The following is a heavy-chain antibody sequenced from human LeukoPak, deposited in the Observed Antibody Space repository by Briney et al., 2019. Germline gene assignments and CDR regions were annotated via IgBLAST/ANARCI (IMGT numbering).Heavy chain of an antibody. V-gene: IGHV3-23*01. CDR2: ISFSGANT. D-gene: IGHD5-24*01. CDR1: GFTFSDSI. Sequence: GGSLRFSCAASGFTFSDSIMSWVRQAPGKGLEWVSLISFSGANTYYADSVKGRFTISRDNSKDTLYLLMNSLRAEDTAIYYCARDIQLSTWGLGTMVTVSS. CDR3: ARDIQLST. J-gene: IGHJ3*01.